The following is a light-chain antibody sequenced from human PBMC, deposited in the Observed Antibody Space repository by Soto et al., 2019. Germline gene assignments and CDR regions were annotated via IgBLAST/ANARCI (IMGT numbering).Light chain of an antibody. CDR2: DSS. CDR1: QNVRTY. Sequence: DVRMTQSPSSLSASVGDRVTITCRASQNVRTYLNWSQHKPGKAPTLLIFDSSDLESGVPARFSGSGSGTDFTLTISSLQSEDFATYYCQQSFFIPRTFGQGTKVEI. J-gene: IGKJ2*01. CDR3: QQSFFIPRT. V-gene: IGKV1-39*01.